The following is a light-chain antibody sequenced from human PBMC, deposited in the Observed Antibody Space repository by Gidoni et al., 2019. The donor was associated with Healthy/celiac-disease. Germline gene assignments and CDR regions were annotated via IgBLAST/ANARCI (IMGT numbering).Light chain of an antibody. CDR2: AAS. V-gene: IGKV1-39*01. CDR3: QQSYSTP. CDR1: QSISSY. Sequence: DSQMTQSPSSLSASVGDRVTITCRASQSISSYLNWYQQKPGKAPKLLIYAASSLQSGVPSRFSGSGSGTDFTLTISSLQPEDFATYYCQQSYSTPFGQGTKVEIK. J-gene: IGKJ1*01.